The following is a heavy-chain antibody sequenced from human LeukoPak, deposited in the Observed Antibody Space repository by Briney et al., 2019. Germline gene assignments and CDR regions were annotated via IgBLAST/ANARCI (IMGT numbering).Heavy chain of an antibody. CDR2: IYSGGST. D-gene: IGHD4-23*01. V-gene: IGHV3-66*01. CDR3: ASARMTTVVPFDY. CDR1: GFTVSSNY. Sequence: GRSLRLSCAASGFTVSSNYMSWVRQAPGKGLEWVSVIYSGGSTYYADSVKGRFTISRDNSKNTLYLQMNSLRAEDTAVYYCASARMTTVVPFDYWGQGTLVTVSS. J-gene: IGHJ4*02.